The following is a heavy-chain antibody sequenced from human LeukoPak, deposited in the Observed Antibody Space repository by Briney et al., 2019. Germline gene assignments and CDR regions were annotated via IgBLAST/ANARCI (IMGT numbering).Heavy chain of an antibody. CDR2: ISAYNGNT. CDR3: ARVQAPEGWRYYYGSGSPDY. CDR1: GYTFTSYG. V-gene: IGHV1-18*01. Sequence: GASVKVSCKASGYTFTSYGISWVRQAPGQGLEWMGWISAYNGNTNYAQKLQGRVTMTTDTSTSTAYMELRSLRSDDTAVYYCARVQAPEGWRYYYGSGSPDYWGQGTLVTVSS. J-gene: IGHJ4*02. D-gene: IGHD3-10*01.